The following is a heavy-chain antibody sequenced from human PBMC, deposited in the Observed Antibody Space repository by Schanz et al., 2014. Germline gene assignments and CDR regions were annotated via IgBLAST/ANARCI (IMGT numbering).Heavy chain of an antibody. CDR1: GFSFSDHA. D-gene: IGHD2-2*01. Sequence: QMQLVESGGGLVKPGGSLRLSCAASGFSFSDHAMDWVRQAPGKGLEWVAFVPFDGSQKFYADSVKGRFTISRDNSKNTVYLQMNSLRPGDTAVYYCARESSNDIVLVPGAVFDHWGQGILVTVSS. J-gene: IGHJ4*02. CDR3: ARESSNDIVLVPGAVFDH. V-gene: IGHV3-30*04. CDR2: VPFDGSQK.